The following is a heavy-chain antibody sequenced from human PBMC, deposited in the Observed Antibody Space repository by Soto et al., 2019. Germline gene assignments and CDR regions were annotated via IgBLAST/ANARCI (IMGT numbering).Heavy chain of an antibody. CDR3: ARGGERGFWSGYYEVARYYFDY. CDR1: GGCISSYY. V-gene: IGHV4-59*01. Sequence: SEALSRTCTVSGGCISSYYWSWIRQPPGKGLEWIGYIYYSGSTNYNPSLKSRVTISVDTSKNQFSLKLSSVTAADTAVYYCARGGERGFWSGYYEVARYYFDYWGQGTLVTVSS. D-gene: IGHD3-3*01. J-gene: IGHJ4*02. CDR2: IYYSGST.